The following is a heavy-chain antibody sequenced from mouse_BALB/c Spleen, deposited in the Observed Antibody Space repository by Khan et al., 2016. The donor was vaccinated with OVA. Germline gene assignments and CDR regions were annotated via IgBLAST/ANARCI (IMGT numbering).Heavy chain of an antibody. CDR1: GFSLTTYG. D-gene: IGHD2-14*01. V-gene: IGHV2-2*01. CDR2: IWSGGNT. CDR3: AWNSYMCDFAY. Sequence: QVQLQQSGPGLVQPSQSLSITCTVSGFSLTTYGVHWVRQSPGKGLEWLGLIWSGGNTDYNAAFISRLRISKDNSKSQAFFTMNRLHAADTAIYYCAWNSYMCDFAYWGQGTVVTVSA. J-gene: IGHJ3*01.